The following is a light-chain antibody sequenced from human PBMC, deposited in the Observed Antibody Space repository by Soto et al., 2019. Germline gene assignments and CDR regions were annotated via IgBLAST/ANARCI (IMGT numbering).Light chain of an antibody. J-gene: IGKJ1*01. V-gene: IGKV3-15*01. CDR2: GAS. CDR1: QSVSSN. Sequence: EIVMTQSPATLSVSPGERATLSYRASQSVSSNLAWYQQKPGQAPRLLIYGASTRATGIPARFSGSGSGTGFTLTISSLQSEDFAVYYCQQYSNWPPWTFGQGTKVEIK. CDR3: QQYSNWPPWT.